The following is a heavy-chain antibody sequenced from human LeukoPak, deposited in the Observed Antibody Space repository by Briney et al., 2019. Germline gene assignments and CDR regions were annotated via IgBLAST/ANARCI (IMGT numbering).Heavy chain of an antibody. D-gene: IGHD6-19*01. J-gene: IGHJ4*02. Sequence: GRSLRLSCAASGFNFRSYGMHWVRQAPGKGLEWVAIIWYDGSNKYHADSVKGRFTISRDNSKNTLFLQKDSLRAEDTAVYYCARSHPGTTVDGYWGQGTLVTVSS. CDR3: ARSHPGTTVDGY. CDR1: GFNFRSYG. CDR2: IWYDGSNK. V-gene: IGHV3-33*01.